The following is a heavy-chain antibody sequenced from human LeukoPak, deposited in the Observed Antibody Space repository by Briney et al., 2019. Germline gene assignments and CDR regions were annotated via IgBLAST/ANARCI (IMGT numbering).Heavy chain of an antibody. Sequence: SVKVSCKASGGTFSSYAISWVRQAPGQGLEWMGGIIPISGTANYAQKFQGRVTITADESTSTAYMELSSLRSEDTAVYYCAREVTIFGVVIIKGYMDVWGKGTTVTVSS. J-gene: IGHJ6*03. CDR2: IIPISGTA. D-gene: IGHD3-3*01. CDR3: AREVTIFGVVIIKGYMDV. CDR1: GGTFSSYA. V-gene: IGHV1-69*13.